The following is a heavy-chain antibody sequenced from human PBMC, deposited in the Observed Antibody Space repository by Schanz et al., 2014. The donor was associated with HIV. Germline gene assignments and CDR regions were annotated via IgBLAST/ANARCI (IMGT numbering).Heavy chain of an antibody. D-gene: IGHD2-15*01. CDR2: INPSNGKT. CDR3: ARNQYQMLPFDY. Sequence: QVQLVQSGAEVKKPGASVKVSCKASGYTFSSYDINWVRQATGQGLEWMGWINPSNGKTFYTQKFRGRVSMTRDTSINTASMEVSRLMSDDTAVYFCARNQYQMLPFDYWGQGTLVTVSS. J-gene: IGHJ4*02. V-gene: IGHV1-8*01. CDR1: GYTFSSYD.